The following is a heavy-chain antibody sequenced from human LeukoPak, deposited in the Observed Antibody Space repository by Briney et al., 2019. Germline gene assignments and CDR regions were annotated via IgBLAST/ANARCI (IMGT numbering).Heavy chain of an antibody. Sequence: ASVKVSCKASGYTFSNYDINWVRQATGQGLEWMGWMNPNSGRRVYAQKFQGRVTMTRNSSINTAYMELTSLRSDDTAVYYCARGLRSDYWVQGTLVTVSS. CDR3: ARGLRSDY. J-gene: IGHJ4*02. CDR2: MNPNSGRR. V-gene: IGHV1-8*01. CDR1: GYTFSNYD. D-gene: IGHD3-16*02.